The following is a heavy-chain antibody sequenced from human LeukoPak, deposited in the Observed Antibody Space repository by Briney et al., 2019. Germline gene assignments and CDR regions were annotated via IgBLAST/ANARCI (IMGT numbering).Heavy chain of an antibody. D-gene: IGHD1-26*01. Sequence: AGGSLRLSCAASGFTFSSYAMHWVRQAPGKGLEWVSSISSSSSYIYYADSVKGRFTISRDNAKNSLYLQMNSLRAEDTAVYYCASEGEWELSPGPDYWGQGTLVTVSS. CDR3: ASEGEWELSPGPDY. CDR2: ISSSSSYI. CDR1: GFTFSSYA. J-gene: IGHJ4*02. V-gene: IGHV3-21*01.